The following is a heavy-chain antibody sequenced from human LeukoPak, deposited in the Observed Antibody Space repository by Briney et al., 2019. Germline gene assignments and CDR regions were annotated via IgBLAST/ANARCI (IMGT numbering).Heavy chain of an antibody. CDR3: AKDRGSSSWYNDAFDI. CDR1: GFTVSSYG. Sequence: PGGTLRRSCAASGFTVSSYGMSWVRQAPGKGLEWFSAISGSGGSTDYADSVKVRFTISTDNSKNPLYLPLNSLRAEDTAVYSCAKDRGSSSWYNDAFDIWGQGAMVTVSS. V-gene: IGHV3-23*01. D-gene: IGHD6-13*01. CDR2: ISGSGGST. J-gene: IGHJ3*02.